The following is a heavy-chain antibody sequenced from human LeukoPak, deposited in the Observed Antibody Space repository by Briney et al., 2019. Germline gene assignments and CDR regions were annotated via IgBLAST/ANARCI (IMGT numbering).Heavy chain of an antibody. J-gene: IGHJ6*02. Sequence: SVKVSCKASGGTFSSYAISWVRQAPGQGLEWMGRIIPILGIANYAQKFQGRVTITADKSTSTAYMELSSLRSEDTAVYYCARGGRTYYDILTGYPPPDYYYYGMDVWGQGTTVTVSS. CDR3: ARGGRTYYDILTGYPPPDYYYYGMDV. D-gene: IGHD3-9*01. CDR1: GGTFSSYA. V-gene: IGHV1-69*04. CDR2: IIPILGIA.